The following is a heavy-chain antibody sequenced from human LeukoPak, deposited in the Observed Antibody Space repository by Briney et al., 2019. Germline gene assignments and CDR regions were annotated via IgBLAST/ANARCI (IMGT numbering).Heavy chain of an antibody. CDR3: ATDIIVTLTFAS. CDR1: GFTFSTYT. J-gene: IGHJ4*02. CDR2: ISSSSSYV. V-gene: IGHV3-21*01. Sequence: GGSLRLSCAASGFTFSTYTMNWVRQAPGKGLEWVSSISSSSSYVYYADSLKGRFTISRDNAKKSLYLQMNSLRAEDTAIYYCATDIIVTLTFASWGQGSLVTVSS. D-gene: IGHD4/OR15-4a*01.